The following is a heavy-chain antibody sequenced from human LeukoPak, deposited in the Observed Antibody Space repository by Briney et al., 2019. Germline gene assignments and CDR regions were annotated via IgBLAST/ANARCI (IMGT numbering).Heavy chain of an antibody. Sequence: GGSLRLSCAASGFTFSSYAMHWVRQAPGKGLEWVAAISYDGSNKYYADSVKGRFTISRDNSKNTLYLQMNSLRAEDTAVYYCARNAKKWVATWGGDYWGQGTLVTVSS. CDR1: GFTFSSYA. D-gene: IGHD5-12*01. CDR3: ARNAKKWVATWGGDY. J-gene: IGHJ4*02. V-gene: IGHV3-30*04. CDR2: ISYDGSNK.